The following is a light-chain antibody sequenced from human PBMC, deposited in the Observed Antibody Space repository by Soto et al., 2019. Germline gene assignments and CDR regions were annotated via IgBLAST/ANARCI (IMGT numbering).Light chain of an antibody. CDR1: QSVSSY. CDR2: DTS. Sequence: EIVLTQSPATLSLSPGERATLSCRASQSVSSYLAWYQKKPGQAPKLLIYDTSNRATGIPARFSGSGSGTDFTLTISSLEPEDFAVYYCQQRRTWPLTFGGGTKVEI. V-gene: IGKV3-11*01. CDR3: QQRRTWPLT. J-gene: IGKJ4*01.